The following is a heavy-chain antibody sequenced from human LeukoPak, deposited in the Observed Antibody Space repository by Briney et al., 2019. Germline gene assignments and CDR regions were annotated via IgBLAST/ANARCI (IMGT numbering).Heavy chain of an antibody. CDR2: IDGNGGST. D-gene: IGHD2-2*01. V-gene: IGHV3-64*01. Sequence: GESLRLSCTASGFTFSSYVMHWVRQAPGKGLEYVSTIDGNGGSTYYANSVKGRFTISRDNSKNTLNLQMGSLRAEDMAVYYCARGGGYCSRTGCYGIDHWGQGTLVTVSS. CDR3: ARGGGYCSRTGCYGIDH. CDR1: GFTFSSYV. J-gene: IGHJ4*02.